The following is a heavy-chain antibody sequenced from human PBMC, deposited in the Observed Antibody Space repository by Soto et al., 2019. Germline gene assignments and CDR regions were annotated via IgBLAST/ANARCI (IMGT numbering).Heavy chain of an antibody. D-gene: IGHD6-13*01. J-gene: IGHJ5*02. CDR3: ARGGIAAAGIIP. CDR2: INHSGST. CDR1: GGSFSGYY. V-gene: IGHV4-34*01. Sequence: SETLSLTFAVYGGSFSGYYWSWIRQPPGKGLEWIGEINHSGSTNYNPSLKSRVTISVDTSKNQFSLKLSSVTAADTAVYYCARGGIAAAGIIPWGQGTLVTVSS.